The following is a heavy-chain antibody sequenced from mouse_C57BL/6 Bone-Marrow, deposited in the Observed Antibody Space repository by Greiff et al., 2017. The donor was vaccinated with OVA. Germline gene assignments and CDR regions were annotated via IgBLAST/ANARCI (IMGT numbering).Heavy chain of an antibody. Sequence: EVQLQQSGPELVKPGASVKISCKASGYTFPDYYMNWVKQSHGQSLEWIGDINPNNGGTSYNQKFKGKATLTVDKSSSTAYMELRSLTSEDAAVYYCSREGWLQGSYYAMDYWGQGNAITVSA. CDR3: SREGWLQGSYYAMDY. J-gene: IGHJ4*01. V-gene: IGHV1-26*01. D-gene: IGHD2-3*01. CDR2: INPNNGGT. CDR1: GYTFPDYY.